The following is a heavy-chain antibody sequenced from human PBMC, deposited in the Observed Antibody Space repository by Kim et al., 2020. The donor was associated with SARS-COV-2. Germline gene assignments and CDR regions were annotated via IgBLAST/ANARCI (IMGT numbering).Heavy chain of an antibody. CDR2: IYPGDSDT. D-gene: IGHD1-26*01. CDR3: ARLGGLGIVGAIFRPFDY. J-gene: IGHJ4*02. Sequence: GESLKISCKGSGYSFTSYWIGWVRQMPGKGLEWMGIIYPGDSDTRYSPSFQGQVTISADKSISTAYLQWSSLKASDTAMYYCARLGGLGIVGAIFRPFDYWGQGTLVTVSS. CDR1: GYSFTSYW. V-gene: IGHV5-51*01.